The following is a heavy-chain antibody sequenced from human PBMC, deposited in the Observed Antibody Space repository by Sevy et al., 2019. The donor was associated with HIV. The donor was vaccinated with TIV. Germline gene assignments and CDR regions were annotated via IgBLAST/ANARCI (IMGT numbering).Heavy chain of an antibody. CDR3: AKGPEDYDFWSGYYDWYFDL. CDR2: ISGSGGST. D-gene: IGHD3-3*01. CDR1: GFTFSSYA. V-gene: IGHV3-23*01. J-gene: IGHJ2*01. Sequence: GGSLRLSCAASGFTFSSYAMSWVRQAPGKGLEWVSAISGSGGSTYYADSVKGRFTISRDNSKNTLYLTMNSLRAEDTAVYYCAKGPEDYDFWSGYYDWYFDLWGRGTLVTVSS.